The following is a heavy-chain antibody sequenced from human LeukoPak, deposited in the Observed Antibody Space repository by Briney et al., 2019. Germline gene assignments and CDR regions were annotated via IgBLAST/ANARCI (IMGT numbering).Heavy chain of an antibody. D-gene: IGHD3-22*01. V-gene: IGHV1-18*01. CDR2: ISAYNGET. CDR3: ARPLPYYYDSSGRYAFDV. J-gene: IGHJ3*01. CDR1: GYTFSSYS. Sequence: ASVRVSCMASGYTFSSYSISWMGQAPGQGVERMGWISAYNGETNYAQKFQGRVTLTTDTSTRTAHMELSALRSDDTAVYFCARPLPYYYDSSGRYAFDVWGQGTMVTVSS.